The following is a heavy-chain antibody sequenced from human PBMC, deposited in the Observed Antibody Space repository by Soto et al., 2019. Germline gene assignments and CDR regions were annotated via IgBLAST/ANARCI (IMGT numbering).Heavy chain of an antibody. D-gene: IGHD6-13*01. CDR3: ARDDHNEGKAFDY. CDR1: GVPFRDYS. V-gene: IGHV3-21*05. CDR2: IATSDTVR. Sequence: RGSLRLSCAASGVPFRDYSMNWVRHAPGKGLEWISYIATSDTVRSYAPSAQGRFIISREKAKKALFLEIHSLRGKDTSIYYCARDDHNEGKAFDYGTRGTRVTVSS. J-gene: IGHJ4*02.